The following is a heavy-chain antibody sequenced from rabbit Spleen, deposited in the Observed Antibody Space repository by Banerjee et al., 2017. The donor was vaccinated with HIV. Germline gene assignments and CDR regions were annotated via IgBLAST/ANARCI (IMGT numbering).Heavy chain of an antibody. Sequence: QQQLEESGGGLVQPGGTLTLTCKASRFDFNAYYMSWVRQAPGKGLEWIGYIEPIFGNTYYASWVNGRFTISSHNAQNTLYLQLSSLTAADTATYFCVRDQAGDADHGPYYLNLWGPGTLVTVS. CDR3: VRDQAGDADHGPYYLNL. V-gene: IGHV1S43*01. J-gene: IGHJ4*01. CDR1: RFDFNAYY. CDR2: IEPIFGNT. D-gene: IGHD6-1*01.